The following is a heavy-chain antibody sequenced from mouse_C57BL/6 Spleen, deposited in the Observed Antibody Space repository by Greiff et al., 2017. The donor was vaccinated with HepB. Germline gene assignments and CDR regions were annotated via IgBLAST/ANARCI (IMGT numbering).Heavy chain of an antibody. J-gene: IGHJ2*01. CDR1: GYTFTDYE. V-gene: IGHV1-15*01. Sequence: VQGVESGAELVRPGASVTLSCKASGYTFTDYEMHWVKQTPVHGLEWIGAIDPETGGTAYNQKFKGKAILTADKSSSTAYMELRSLTSEDSAVYYCTDARYGNYSLDYWGQGTTLTVSS. CDR2: IDPETGGT. D-gene: IGHD2-1*01. CDR3: TDARYGNYSLDY.